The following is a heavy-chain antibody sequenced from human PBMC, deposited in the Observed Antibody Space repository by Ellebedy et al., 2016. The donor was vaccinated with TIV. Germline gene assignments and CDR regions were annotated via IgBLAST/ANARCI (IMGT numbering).Heavy chain of an antibody. CDR2: ISHTGTRT. CDR3: AKGRGGGSDASAPRYYFDS. J-gene: IGHJ4*02. V-gene: IGHV3-23*01. D-gene: IGHD3-10*01. CDR1: GFTFNNYA. Sequence: GESLKISCAASGFTFNNYAMSWVRQAPGKGLEWVSTISHTGTRTYYTNSVEGRFIISRDISKRALYLQMTSLRAEDTAVYYCAKGRGGGSDASAPRYYFDSWGLGTLVTVSS.